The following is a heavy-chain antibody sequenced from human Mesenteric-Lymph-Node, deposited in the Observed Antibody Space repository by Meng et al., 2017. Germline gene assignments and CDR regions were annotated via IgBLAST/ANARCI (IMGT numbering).Heavy chain of an antibody. CDR3: ARDNYDYISMDV. V-gene: IGHV3-20*04. CDR2: ITWNGGST. D-gene: IGHD3-16*01. CDR1: GFTFSSYA. J-gene: IGHJ6*02. Sequence: GESLKISCAASGFTFSSYAMSWVRQAPGKGLEWVSAITWNGGSTGYADSVKGRFTISRDNAKNSLYLQMNSLRAEDTAVYYCARDNYDYISMDVWGQGTTVTVSS.